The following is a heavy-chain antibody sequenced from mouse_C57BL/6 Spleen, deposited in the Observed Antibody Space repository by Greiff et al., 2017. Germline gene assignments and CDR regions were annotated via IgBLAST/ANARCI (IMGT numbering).Heavy chain of an antibody. CDR3: ARQGDGNYNYFDY. V-gene: IGHV1-82*01. Sequence: QVHVKQSGPELVKPGASVKISCKASGYAFSSSWMNWVKQRPGKGLEWIGRIYPGAGDTNYNGKFKGKATLTADKSSSTAYMQLSSLTSEDSAVYFCARQGDGNYNYFDYWSQGTTLTVAS. CDR1: GYAFSSSW. D-gene: IGHD2-1*01. J-gene: IGHJ2*01. CDR2: IYPGAGDT.